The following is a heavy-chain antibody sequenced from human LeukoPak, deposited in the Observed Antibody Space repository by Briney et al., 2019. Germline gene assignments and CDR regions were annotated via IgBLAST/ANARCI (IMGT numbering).Heavy chain of an antibody. CDR3: AKEGDTALVTGYFDL. CDR2: IIPIFGTA. CDR1: GGTFGSYV. V-gene: IGHV1-69*13. J-gene: IGHJ2*01. Sequence: ASVKVSCKASGGTFGSYVISWVRQAPGQGLEWMGGIIPIFGTAHYAQKFQGRLTITADESTSTVYMEMSSLRSEDTAMYYCAKEGDTALVTGYFDLWSRGTLVTVSS. D-gene: IGHD5-18*01.